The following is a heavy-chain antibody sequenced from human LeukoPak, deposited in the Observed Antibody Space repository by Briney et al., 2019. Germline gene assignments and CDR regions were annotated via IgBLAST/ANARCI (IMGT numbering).Heavy chain of an antibody. CDR2: ISSSSSYI. J-gene: IGHJ4*02. V-gene: IGHV3-21*01. CDR3: ARDAPITGTPDY. CDR1: GFTFSSYS. Sequence: GGSLRLSCAASGFTFSSYSMNWVRQAPGKGLEWVSSISSSSSYIYYADSVKGRFTISRDNAKNSLYVQMNSLRAEDTAVYYCARDAPITGTPDYWGQGTLVTVSS. D-gene: IGHD1-20*01.